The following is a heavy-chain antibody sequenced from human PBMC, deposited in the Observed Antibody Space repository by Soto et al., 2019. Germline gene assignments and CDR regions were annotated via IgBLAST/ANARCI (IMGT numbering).Heavy chain of an antibody. J-gene: IGHJ5*02. CDR2: ISVKNGNT. D-gene: IGHD1-7*01. CDR1: GYTFTSYG. V-gene: IGHV1-18*01. CDR3: ARGPITGTNWFDP. Sequence: AAVKVSCKASGYTFTSYGVSWVRQAPGQGLEWMGWISVKNGNTNYGQKFQGRVTMTTDTSTSTAYMELRSLRSDDTAVYYCARGPITGTNWFDPWGQGTLVTVSS.